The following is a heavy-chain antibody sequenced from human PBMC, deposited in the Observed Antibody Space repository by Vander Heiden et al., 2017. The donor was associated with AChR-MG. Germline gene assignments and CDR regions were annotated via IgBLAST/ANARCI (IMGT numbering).Heavy chain of an antibody. D-gene: IGHD5-18*01. CDR1: GFPFSSYG. J-gene: IGHJ4*02. V-gene: IGHV3-30*02. CDR2: IRYDGSNK. CDR3: AKVEKVVGYSYGQPPYYFDY. Sequence: QVQLVESGGGVVQPGGSLRLSCAASGFPFSSYGMHGVRQAPGKGLGWVAFIRYDGSNKYYADSVKGRFTISRDNSKNTLYLQMNSLRAEDTAVYYCAKVEKVVGYSYGQPPYYFDYWGQGTLVTVSS.